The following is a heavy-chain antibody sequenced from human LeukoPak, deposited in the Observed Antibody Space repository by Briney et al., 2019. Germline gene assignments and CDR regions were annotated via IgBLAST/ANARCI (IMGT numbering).Heavy chain of an antibody. CDR3: ARDGQLRTLYYYYYMDD. V-gene: IGHV1-2*02. CDR2: INPNSGGT. D-gene: IGHD5-18*01. Sequence: ASVKVSCKASGYTFTGYYMHWVRQAPGQGLEWMGWINPNSGGTNYAQKFQGRVTMTRDTSISTAYMELSRLRSDDTAVYYCARDGQLRTLYYYYYMDDWGKGTTVTVSS. J-gene: IGHJ6*03. CDR1: GYTFTGYY.